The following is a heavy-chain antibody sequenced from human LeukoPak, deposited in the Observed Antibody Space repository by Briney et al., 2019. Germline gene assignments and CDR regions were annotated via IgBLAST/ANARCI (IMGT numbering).Heavy chain of an antibody. D-gene: IGHD5-24*01. CDR2: ISYDGSNK. V-gene: IGHV3-30*04. CDR3: AKGGGYNFGNFDY. J-gene: IGHJ4*02. Sequence: GGSLRLSCAASGFTFSSYAMHWVRQAPGKGLEWVAVISYDGSNKYYADSVKGRFTISRDNSKNTLYLQMNSLRAEDTAVYYCAKGGGYNFGNFDYWGQGTLVTVSS. CDR1: GFTFSSYA.